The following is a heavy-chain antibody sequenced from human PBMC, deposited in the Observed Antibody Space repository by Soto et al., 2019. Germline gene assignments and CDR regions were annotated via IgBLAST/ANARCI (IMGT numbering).Heavy chain of an antibody. D-gene: IGHD1-26*01. J-gene: IGHJ4*02. CDR3: ASGSGSYAGGDY. Sequence: QVQLVQSGAEVKKPGSSVKVSCKASGGTFRSYTISWVRQAPGQGLEWMGRIIPILGIANYAQKFQGRVTITADKSTSTAYMELSSLRSEDTAVYYCASGSGSYAGGDYWGQGTLVTVSS. V-gene: IGHV1-69*02. CDR1: GGTFRSYT. CDR2: IIPILGIA.